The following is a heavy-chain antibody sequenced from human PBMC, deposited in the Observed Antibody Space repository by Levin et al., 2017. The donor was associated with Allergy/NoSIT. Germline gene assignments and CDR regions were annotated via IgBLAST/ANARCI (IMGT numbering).Heavy chain of an antibody. D-gene: IGHD6-19*01. Sequence: PGGSLRLSCAASGFTFSSYWMSWVRQAPGKGLEWVANIKQDGSEKYYVDSVKGRFTISRDNAKNSLYLQMNSLRAEDTAVYYCARDGTTGYSSGYTTQEYFQHWGQGTLVTVSS. V-gene: IGHV3-7*03. J-gene: IGHJ1*01. CDR3: ARDGTTGYSSGYTTQEYFQH. CDR2: IKQDGSEK. CDR1: GFTFSSYW.